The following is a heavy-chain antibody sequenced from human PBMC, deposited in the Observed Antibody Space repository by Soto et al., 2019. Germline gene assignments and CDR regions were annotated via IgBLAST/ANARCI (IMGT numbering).Heavy chain of an antibody. J-gene: IGHJ4*02. CDR2: FSPSGGSA. CDR3: ASDGGGEWLWSDY. D-gene: IGHD3-16*01. Sequence: QVQLVQSGAEVKKPGASVKVSCKTSGYTFTDYYMHWVRQAPGQGLEWMGVFSPSGGSATYAQKFQGRVTMTSDTSTRTVYMELSSLRSDDTAVYYCASDGGGEWLWSDYWGQGTLVTVSS. CDR1: GYTFTDYY. V-gene: IGHV1-46*01.